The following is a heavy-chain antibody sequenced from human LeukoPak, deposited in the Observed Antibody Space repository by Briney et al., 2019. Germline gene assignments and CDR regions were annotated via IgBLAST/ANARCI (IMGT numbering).Heavy chain of an antibody. CDR1: GFTFSNYG. J-gene: IGHJ4*02. CDR2: IWSDGSNQ. D-gene: IGHD1-26*01. CDR3: ATDRGGAPFDY. V-gene: IGHV3-33*03. Sequence: GGSLRLSCAASGFTFSNYGMHWVRQAPGKGLEWVAVIWSDGSNQNYADAVKGRFTISRDNSKSTLYLQMNSLRAEDTAVYYCATDRGGAPFDYWGQGSLVTVSS.